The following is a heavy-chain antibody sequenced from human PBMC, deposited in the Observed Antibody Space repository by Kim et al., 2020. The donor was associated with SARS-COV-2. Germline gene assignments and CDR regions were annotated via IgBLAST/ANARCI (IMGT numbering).Heavy chain of an antibody. CDR2: IYYSGST. CDR3: ARDYVGACRGLFDP. D-gene: IGHD2-21*02. CDR1: GVSISSGGYY. V-gene: IGHV4-31*03. Sequence: SETLSLTCTVSGVSISSGGYYWSWIRQHPGKGLEWTGYIYYSGSTYYNRSLKSRVTISVDTSKTHFSLKLSSVTAADTAAYYCARDYVGACRGLFDPRG. J-gene: IGHJ5*02.